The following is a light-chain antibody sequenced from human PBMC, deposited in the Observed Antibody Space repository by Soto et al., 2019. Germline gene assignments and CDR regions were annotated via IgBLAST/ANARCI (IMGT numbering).Light chain of an antibody. J-gene: IGLJ1*01. CDR3: TSYTISGTHV. CDR2: DVS. Sequence: QSVLTQPASVSGSPKQSIIISCTGTSSDVGAYNYVSWYQQHPGKVPKLMIYDVSNRPSGVSNRFSGSKSANTASLTISGLQAEDEADYYCTSYTISGTHVFGTGTKLTVL. CDR1: SSDVGAYNY. V-gene: IGLV2-14*01.